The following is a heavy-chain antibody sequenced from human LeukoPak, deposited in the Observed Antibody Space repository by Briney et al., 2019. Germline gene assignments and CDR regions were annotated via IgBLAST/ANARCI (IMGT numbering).Heavy chain of an antibody. Sequence: ASVKVSCKASGYSFTGYYMHWVRQAPGQGLEWMGWINHNSGGTNYAQKFQGRVTMTRDTSISTAYMELSRLRSDDTAVYYCARGDYYYYYMDVWGKGTTVTVSS. CDR1: GYSFTGYY. CDR2: INHNSGGT. V-gene: IGHV1-2*02. CDR3: ARGDYYYYYMDV. J-gene: IGHJ6*03.